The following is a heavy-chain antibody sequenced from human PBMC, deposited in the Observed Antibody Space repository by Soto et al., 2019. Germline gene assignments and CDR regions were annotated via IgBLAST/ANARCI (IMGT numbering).Heavy chain of an antibody. Sequence: GGSLRLSCAASGFTFSSYAMSWVRQAPGKGLEWVSAISGSGGSTYYADSVKGRFTISRDNSKNTLYLQMNSLRAEDTAVYYCANGHCSGGSCYSYYYYYGMDVWGQGTTVTVSS. V-gene: IGHV3-23*01. J-gene: IGHJ6*02. CDR3: ANGHCSGGSCYSYYYYYGMDV. D-gene: IGHD2-15*01. CDR1: GFTFSSYA. CDR2: ISGSGGST.